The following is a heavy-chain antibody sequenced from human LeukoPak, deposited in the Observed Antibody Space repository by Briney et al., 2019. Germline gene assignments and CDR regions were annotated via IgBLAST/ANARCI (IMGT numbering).Heavy chain of an antibody. CDR3: ARGGDSSGWPPRKYFDY. Sequence: ASVKVSCKASGYTFTGYYMHWVRQAPGQGLEWMGWINPNSGGTNYAQKFQGRVTMTRDTSISTAYMELSRLRSEDTAVYYCARGGDSSGWPPRKYFDYWGQGTLVTVSP. D-gene: IGHD6-19*01. V-gene: IGHV1-2*02. CDR1: GYTFTGYY. J-gene: IGHJ4*02. CDR2: INPNSGGT.